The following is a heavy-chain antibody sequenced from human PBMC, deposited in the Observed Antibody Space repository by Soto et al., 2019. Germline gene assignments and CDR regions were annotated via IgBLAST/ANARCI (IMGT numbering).Heavy chain of an antibody. CDR1: GGTFSTYG. J-gene: IGHJ5*02. CDR2: IIPIFIAT. D-gene: IGHD6-19*01. V-gene: IGHV1-69*01. Sequence: QVHLVQSGAEVKKPGSSVKVSCTASGGTFSTYGFAWVRQAPGRGLEWMGGIIPIFIATYYAQKFQDRLTITADEFTSTVYMELNSLTSNDTAVYYCARVEQWLVSWWLDPWGQGTLVTVSS. CDR3: ARVEQWLVSWWLDP.